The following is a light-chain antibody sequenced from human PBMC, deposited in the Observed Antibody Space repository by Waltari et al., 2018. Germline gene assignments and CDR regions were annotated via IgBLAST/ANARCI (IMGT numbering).Light chain of an antibody. CDR2: EVS. V-gene: IGLV2-23*02. CDR1: SSDVGKYNL. J-gene: IGLJ3*02. Sequence: QSALTQPASVSGSPGQSITISCTGTSSDVGKYNLVSWYQQHPGKAPKVMIYEVSTRPSGVSKRFSCSKPGNTASLTISGLQAEDEAEYYCCSYVRSTWVFGGGTKLTVL. CDR3: CSYVRSTWV.